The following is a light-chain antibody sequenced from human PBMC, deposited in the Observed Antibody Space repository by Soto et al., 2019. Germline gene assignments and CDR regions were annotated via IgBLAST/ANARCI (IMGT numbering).Light chain of an antibody. J-gene: IGKJ1*01. CDR3: QQYINRWT. Sequence: DIQMTQSPSTLSASVGDRVTITCRASQSISIWLAWYQQKPGKAPKLLIYKASSLESGVPLRFSGSGSGTEFTLTISSLQTEDFATYYCQQYINRWTFGPGTKVDIK. CDR2: KAS. CDR1: QSISIW. V-gene: IGKV1-5*03.